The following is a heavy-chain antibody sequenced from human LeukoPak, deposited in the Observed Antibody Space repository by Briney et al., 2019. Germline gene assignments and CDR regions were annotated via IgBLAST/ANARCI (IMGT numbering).Heavy chain of an antibody. D-gene: IGHD5-24*01. CDR1: GFTFSSYA. V-gene: IGHV3-48*01. CDR3: ARVPVEMDV. J-gene: IGHJ6*04. CDR2: INSRNTM. Sequence: PGGSLRLSCAASGFTFSSYAMNWVRQAPGKGPEWLSYINSRNTMYYADSVKGRFTISRDNAESSLYLQMNSLRAEDTAVYYCARVPVEMDVWGKGTTVTVSS.